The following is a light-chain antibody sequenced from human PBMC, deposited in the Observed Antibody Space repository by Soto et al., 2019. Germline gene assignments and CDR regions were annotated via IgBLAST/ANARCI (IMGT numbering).Light chain of an antibody. J-gene: IGLJ1*01. Sequence: QSALTQPASVSGSPGQSITISCTGTISDVGGYNYVSWYQQHPGEAPKLIVYDVSNRPSGVSHRFSGSKSGNTASLTISGLQAEDEADYYCNSYSCTSTRYVFGTGTKLTVL. CDR1: ISDVGGYNY. CDR2: DVS. V-gene: IGLV2-14*01. CDR3: NSYSCTSTRYV.